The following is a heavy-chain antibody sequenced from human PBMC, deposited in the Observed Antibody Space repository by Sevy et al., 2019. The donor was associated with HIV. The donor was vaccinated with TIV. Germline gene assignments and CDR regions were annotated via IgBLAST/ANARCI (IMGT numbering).Heavy chain of an antibody. J-gene: IGHJ4*02. Sequence: GGSLRLSCAASGFTFSSYGMHWVRQAPGKGLEWVAVIWFDGSNKYYTDSVRGRFTISRDNSKNTLYLQMDSLRAEDTAVYYCARKGWDGYNSPIDYWGQGTLVTVSS. CDR2: IWFDGSNK. CDR3: ARKGWDGYNSPIDY. CDR1: GFTFSSYG. V-gene: IGHV3-33*01. D-gene: IGHD5-12*01.